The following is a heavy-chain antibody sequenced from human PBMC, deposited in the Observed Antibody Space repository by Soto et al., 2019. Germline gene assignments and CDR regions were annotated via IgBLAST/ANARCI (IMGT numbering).Heavy chain of an antibody. D-gene: IGHD3-10*01. CDR2: IWYDGSNK. CDR3: AREPMVRGVIFSD. Sequence: QVQLVESGGGVVQPGRSLRLSCAASGFTFSSYGMHWVRQAPGKGLEWVAVIWYDGSNKYYADSVKGRFTISRDNSKNTLYLQMNSLRAEDTAVYYCAREPMVRGVIFSDWGQGTLVTVSS. J-gene: IGHJ4*02. V-gene: IGHV3-33*01. CDR1: GFTFSSYG.